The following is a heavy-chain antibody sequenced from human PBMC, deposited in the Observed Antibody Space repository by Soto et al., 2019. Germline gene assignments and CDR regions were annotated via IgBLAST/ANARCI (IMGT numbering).Heavy chain of an antibody. Sequence: SVKVSCKASGGTFSSYAISWVRQAPGQGLEWMGGIIPIFGTANYAQKFQGRVTITADKSTSTAYMELSGLRSEDTAVYYCASRTIAARYYYYYGMDVWGQGTTVTVSS. CDR1: GGTFSSYA. CDR3: ASRTIAARYYYYYGMDV. V-gene: IGHV1-69*06. J-gene: IGHJ6*02. CDR2: IIPIFGTA. D-gene: IGHD6-6*01.